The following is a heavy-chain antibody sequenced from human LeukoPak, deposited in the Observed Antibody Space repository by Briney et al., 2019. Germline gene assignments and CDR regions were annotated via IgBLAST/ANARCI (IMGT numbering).Heavy chain of an antibody. V-gene: IGHV3-48*04. CDR2: VSSGNSAM. Sequence: GGSLRLFCAVSGFTFSSYDMNWVRQAPGKGLEWVSYVSSGNSAMYYADSVKGRFSISRDNAKNSLYLQMNSLRAEDTAVYYCARAFDIWGQGTLVTVSS. CDR3: ARAFDI. CDR1: GFTFSSYD. J-gene: IGHJ4*02.